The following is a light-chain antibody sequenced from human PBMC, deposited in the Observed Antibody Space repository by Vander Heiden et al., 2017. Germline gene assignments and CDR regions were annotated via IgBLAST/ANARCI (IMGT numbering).Light chain of an antibody. CDR2: GAS. CDR3: QQYNNWPPWT. V-gene: IGKV3-15*01. CDR1: QSVSSN. J-gene: IGKJ1*01. Sequence: EIVMTQSSATLSVSPGETAILSCRASQSVSSNLAWYQQKPGQAPRLLIYGASTRATGIPARFSGSGSGTEFTLTISSLQSEDFAVYYCQQYNNWPPWTFGQGTKVEIK.